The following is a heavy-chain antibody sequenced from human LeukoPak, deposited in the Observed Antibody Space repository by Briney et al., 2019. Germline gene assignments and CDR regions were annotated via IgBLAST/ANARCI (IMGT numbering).Heavy chain of an antibody. V-gene: IGHV3-21*01. D-gene: IGHD4-17*01. Sequence: AGGSLGLSCAASGFTFSSYSMNWIRQAPGKGLEWVSSISSSTSYIYYADSVKGRFTISKDNAKNSLYLQMNSLRAEDTAVYYCARAGGSTVSHSDYWGQGTLVTVSS. J-gene: IGHJ4*02. CDR1: GFTFSSYS. CDR3: ARAGGSTVSHSDY. CDR2: ISSSTSYI.